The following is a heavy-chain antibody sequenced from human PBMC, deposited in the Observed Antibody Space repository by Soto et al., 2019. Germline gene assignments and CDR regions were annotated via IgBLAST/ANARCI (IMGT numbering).Heavy chain of an antibody. CDR1: DDSISLYY. D-gene: IGHD6-13*01. CDR2: IYYSGTT. Sequence: SETLSLTCTVSDDSISLYYWSWIRQPPGKRLEWIGFIYYSGTTKYSPSLKSRVSISLDTSNNQFSLNLSSVTAADTAVYFCARGSRNWPEDSYFELWGQGTLVTV. V-gene: IGHV4-59*01. CDR3: ARGSRNWPEDSYFEL. J-gene: IGHJ4*02.